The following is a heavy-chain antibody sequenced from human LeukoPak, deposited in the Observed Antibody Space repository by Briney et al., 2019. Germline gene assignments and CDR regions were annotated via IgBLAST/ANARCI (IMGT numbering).Heavy chain of an antibody. V-gene: IGHV5-51*01. J-gene: IGHJ4*02. D-gene: IGHD2-15*01. CDR3: VRALGYCSSGSCYYYDY. CDR1: GYRFSSYW. CDR2: IYPGDSET. Sequence: GESLKVSCKGSGYRFSSYWIGWVRQMPGKGLEWMGIIYPGDSETRYSPSFQGQVTISADKSISTAYLQWSSLKASDTAMYYCVRALGYCSSGSCYYYDYWGQGTLVTVSS.